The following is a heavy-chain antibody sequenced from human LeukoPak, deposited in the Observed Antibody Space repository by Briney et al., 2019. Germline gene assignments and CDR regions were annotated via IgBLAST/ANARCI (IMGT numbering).Heavy chain of an antibody. CDR3: ARNIDYDFWSGYMY. Sequence: GASVKVSCKASGYTFTGYYMHWVRQAPGQGLEWMGWINPKSGGTNYAQKFQGRVTMTRDTSISTAYMELSRLRSDDTAVYYCARNIDYDFWSGYMYWGQGTLVTVSS. J-gene: IGHJ4*02. V-gene: IGHV1-2*02. D-gene: IGHD3-3*01. CDR2: INPKSGGT. CDR1: GYTFTGYY.